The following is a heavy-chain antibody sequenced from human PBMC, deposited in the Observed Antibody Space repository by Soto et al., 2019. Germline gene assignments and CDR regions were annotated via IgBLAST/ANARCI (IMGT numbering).Heavy chain of an antibody. J-gene: IGHJ3*01. Sequence: PSETLSLTCTVSGGSISRYYWSWIRKHTGKGLEWIGYIYYSENTNYNPSLKSRVTISVDTSQNQFSLKLRSVTAADTAVYYCARDITGTSLAFDLWGQGTLVTVSS. D-gene: IGHD1-7*01. CDR1: GGSISRYY. CDR3: ARDITGTSLAFDL. CDR2: IYYSENT. V-gene: IGHV4-59*01.